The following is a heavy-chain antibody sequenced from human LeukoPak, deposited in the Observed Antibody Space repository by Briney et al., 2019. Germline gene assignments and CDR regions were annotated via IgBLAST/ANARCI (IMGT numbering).Heavy chain of an antibody. CDR1: GFTFRGLD. CDR2: ISDDGSEK. V-gene: IGHV3-30*03. CDR3: ARDGVLWSPGYFDY. D-gene: IGHD3-10*01. J-gene: IGHJ4*02. Sequence: GGSLRLSCAASGFTFRGLDMHWVRQAPGQGLEWVAVISDDGSEKHYVDSVRGRFTISRDNSKNTVDLQMDSLRIDTTAVYYCARDGVLWSPGYFDYWGQGTLVTVSS.